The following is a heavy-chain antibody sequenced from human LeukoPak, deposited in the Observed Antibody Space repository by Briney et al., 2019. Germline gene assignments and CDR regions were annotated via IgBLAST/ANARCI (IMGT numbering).Heavy chain of an antibody. CDR3: ARHGTSGTNLNWFDP. CDR2: INHSGGT. D-gene: IGHD1-1*01. Sequence: SETLSLTCAVYGGSFSGYYWSWIRQPPGKGLEWIGEINHSGGTNYNPSLKSRVTISVDTSKNQFSLKLSSVTAADTAVYYCARHGTSGTNLNWFDPWGQGTLVTVSS. CDR1: GGSFSGYY. J-gene: IGHJ5*02. V-gene: IGHV4-34*01.